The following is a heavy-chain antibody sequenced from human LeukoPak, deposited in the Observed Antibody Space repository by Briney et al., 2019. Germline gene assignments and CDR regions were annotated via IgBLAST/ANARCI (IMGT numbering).Heavy chain of an antibody. CDR2: ISYDGSNK. J-gene: IGHJ4*02. Sequence: GGSLRLSCAASGFTFSSYAMHWVRQAPGKGLEWVAVISYDGSNKYYADSVKGRFTISRDNSKNTLYLQMNSLRAEDTAVYYCARGDYFDYWGQGTLVTVSS. CDR3: ARGDYFDY. CDR1: GFTFSSYA. V-gene: IGHV3-30-3*01.